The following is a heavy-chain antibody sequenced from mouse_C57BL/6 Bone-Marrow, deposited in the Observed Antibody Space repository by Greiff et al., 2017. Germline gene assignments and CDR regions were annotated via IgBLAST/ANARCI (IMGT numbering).Heavy chain of an antibody. D-gene: IGHD2-2*01. J-gene: IGHJ1*03. CDR2: IYPRSGNT. V-gene: IGHV1-81*01. Sequence: VQLQQSGAELARPGASVKLSCKASGYTFTSYGISWVKQRTGQGLEWIGEIYPRSGNTYYNEKFKGKATLTADKSSSTAYMELRSLTSADSAVYFCATYGYHWYFDVWGTGTTVTVSS. CDR3: ATYGYHWYFDV. CDR1: GYTFTSYG.